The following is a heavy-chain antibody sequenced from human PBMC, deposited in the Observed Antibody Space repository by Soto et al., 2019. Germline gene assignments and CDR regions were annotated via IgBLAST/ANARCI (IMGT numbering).Heavy chain of an antibody. V-gene: IGHV4-39*01. CDR1: GGSISSSSYY. CDR3: ARLLYDSRGYYYFDY. CDR2: VYYSGTT. D-gene: IGHD3-22*01. J-gene: IGHJ4*02. Sequence: SETLSLTCTVSGGSISSSSYYWGWIRQPPGKGLEWIGSVYYSGTTYDNPSFKSRITLSVDRSKSQFSLKLTSVTAADTAVYYCARLLYDSRGYYYFDYWGQGTLVTVSS.